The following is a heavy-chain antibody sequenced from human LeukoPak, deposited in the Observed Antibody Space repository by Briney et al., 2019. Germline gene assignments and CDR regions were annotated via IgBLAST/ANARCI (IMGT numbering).Heavy chain of an antibody. CDR2: IYYSGST. D-gene: IGHD3-16*01. CDR1: GGSISSYY. J-gene: IGHJ3*02. V-gene: IGHV4-59*01. Sequence: SETLSLTCTVSGGSISSYYWSWIRQPPGKGLEWIGYIYYSGSTNYNPSLKSRVTISVDTSKNQFSLKLGSVTASDTAVYYCAGGRTRAFDIWGQGTMVTVSS. CDR3: AGGRTRAFDI.